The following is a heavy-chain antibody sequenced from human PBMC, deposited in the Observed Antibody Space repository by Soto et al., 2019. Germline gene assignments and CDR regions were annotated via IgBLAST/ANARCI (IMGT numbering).Heavy chain of an antibody. D-gene: IGHD5-18*01. V-gene: IGHV1-3*01. J-gene: IGHJ5*02. CDR1: GYTFTSYT. CDR2: INAGNGDT. CDR3: ARIAYGYPSGRGWFDP. Sequence: QVQLVQSGAEVKKSGASVNVSCKASGYTFTSYTMHWVRQAPGQSLEWMGWINAGNGDTKYSQKFQGRVTITRDISASTAYMELSSLRSEDTAVYYCARIAYGYPSGRGWFDPWGQGTLVTVSS.